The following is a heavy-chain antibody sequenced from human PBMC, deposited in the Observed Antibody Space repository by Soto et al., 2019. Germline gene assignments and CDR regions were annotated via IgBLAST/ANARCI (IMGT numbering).Heavy chain of an antibody. CDR3: ARPETDYSRFDF. CDR1: GYTFTRNA. V-gene: IGHV1-3*01. D-gene: IGHD3-9*01. Sequence: QVQLVQSGAEVKKPGASVKVSCKASGYTFTRNAIHWVRQAPGQRLEWIGKIDAGNGNTKYSQKFQDRVTITRDTSASAAYMELRTLRSEDTSIYYCARPETDYSRFDFWGQGTLVTVSS. CDR2: IDAGNGNT. J-gene: IGHJ4*02.